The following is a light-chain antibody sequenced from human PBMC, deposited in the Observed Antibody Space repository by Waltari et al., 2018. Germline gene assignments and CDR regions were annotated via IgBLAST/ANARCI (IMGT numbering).Light chain of an antibody. CDR1: SSDVGTYKY. CDR2: DVS. CDR3: CSYTVSNTLL. Sequence: QSALTQPRSVSGSPGQSVTISCTGTSSDVGTYKYVSWHQQHPGQAPKLIILDVSKRPAGSPVLFSGTKSGDTASLTISGLQAEDEADYYCCSYTVSNTLLFGGGTKLTVL. J-gene: IGLJ3*02. V-gene: IGLV2-11*01.